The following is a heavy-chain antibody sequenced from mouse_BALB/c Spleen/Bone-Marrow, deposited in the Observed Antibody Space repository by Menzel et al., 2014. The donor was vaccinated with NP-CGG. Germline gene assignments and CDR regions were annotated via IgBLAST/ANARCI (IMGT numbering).Heavy chain of an antibody. D-gene: IGHD3-3*01. V-gene: IGHV5-12-2*01. CDR1: GSTFSSYT. CDR3: ARRAGAY. Sequence: EVHLVESGGGLVQPGGSLKLSCAASGSTFSSYTMSWVRQTPEKRLEWVAYISNGGGSTYYPDTVKGRFTISRDNAKNTLYLQMSSLKSEDTAMYYCARRAGAYWGQGTLVTVSA. J-gene: IGHJ3*01. CDR2: ISNGGGST.